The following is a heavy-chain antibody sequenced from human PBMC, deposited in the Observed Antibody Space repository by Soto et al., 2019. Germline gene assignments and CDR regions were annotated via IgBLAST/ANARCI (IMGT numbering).Heavy chain of an antibody. Sequence: SETLSLTCTVSGGSISSGGYYWSWIRQRPGKGLEWIGYIYYSGSTYYNPSLKSRVTISVDTPKNQFSLTLSSVTAAATPAYYCARGRRDGYKDFDYWGQGTLVPVSS. CDR1: GGSISSGGYY. D-gene: IGHD5-12*01. CDR3: ARGRRDGYKDFDY. CDR2: IYYSGST. J-gene: IGHJ4*02. V-gene: IGHV4-31*03.